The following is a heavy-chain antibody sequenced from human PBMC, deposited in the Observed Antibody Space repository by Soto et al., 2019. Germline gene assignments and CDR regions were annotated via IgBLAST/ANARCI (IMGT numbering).Heavy chain of an antibody. V-gene: IGHV3-9*01. CDR3: SKGRPRYSGLDTDFDA. Sequence: EVRLVESGGGFVQPGRSLRLSCTVSGFTFDAHSMHWVRQAPGKGLEWVSGINYNGGRVAYVDSVRGRFTIARDNANNSLFLQMNSLRPEDTGLYFCSKGRPRYSGLDTDFDAWGQGTPVTVSS. CDR2: INYNGGRV. CDR1: GFTFDAHS. D-gene: IGHD5-12*01. J-gene: IGHJ4*02.